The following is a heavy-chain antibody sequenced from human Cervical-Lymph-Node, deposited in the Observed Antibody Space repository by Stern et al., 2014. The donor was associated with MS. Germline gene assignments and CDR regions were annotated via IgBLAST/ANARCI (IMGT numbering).Heavy chain of an antibody. CDR1: GFTFTTSG. V-gene: IGHV3-30*18. J-gene: IGHJ4*02. CDR3: ANAAALSCRSPSCYKAFEY. D-gene: IGHD2-2*02. Sequence: MQLVESGGGVVQPGGSLRLSCVASGFTFTTSGMNWVRQAPGKGLDWVAVISYDGSNQYYGDSVKGRFTISRDNSKNTVYLQMNSLRPEDTAVYYCANAAALSCRSPSCYKAFEYWGQGILVTVSS. CDR2: ISYDGSNQ.